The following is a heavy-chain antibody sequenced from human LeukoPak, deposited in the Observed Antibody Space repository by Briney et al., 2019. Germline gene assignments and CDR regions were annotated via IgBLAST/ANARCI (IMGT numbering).Heavy chain of an antibody. D-gene: IGHD1-7*01. V-gene: IGHV4-34*01. CDR1: GGSFSNYY. Sequence: AETLSLPCAVYGGSFSNYYWSWIRQPPGKGLEWIGEINDSGRINYNPSLMSRVTVSVDTSKNQFSLRLTSVTATDTAVYYCARRWNYGRNYYIDVWGNAPTVSVSS. CDR3: ARRWNYGRNYYIDV. CDR2: INDSGRI. J-gene: IGHJ6*03.